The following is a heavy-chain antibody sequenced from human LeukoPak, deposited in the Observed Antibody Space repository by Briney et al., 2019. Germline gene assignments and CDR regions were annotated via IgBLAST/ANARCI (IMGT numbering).Heavy chain of an antibody. CDR3: ARISSGYYYGYFDY. V-gene: IGHV3-9*01. D-gene: IGHD3-22*01. Sequence: GGSLRLSCAASGFTFNDYAMHWVRQAPGMGLEWVSGISWNSGSIGYADSVKGRFTISIDNAKNSLYLQMNSLRAEDTALYYCARISSGYYYGYFDYWGQGILVTVSS. CDR1: GFTFNDYA. CDR2: ISWNSGSI. J-gene: IGHJ4*02.